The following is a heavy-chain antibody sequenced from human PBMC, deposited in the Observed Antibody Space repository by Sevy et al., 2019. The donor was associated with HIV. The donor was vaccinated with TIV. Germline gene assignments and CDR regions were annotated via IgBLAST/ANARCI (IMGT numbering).Heavy chain of an antibody. CDR1: GLRFNNYG. CDR2: ISHDGRKR. V-gene: IGHV3-30*18. J-gene: IGHJ4*02. Sequence: GGSLRLSCRASGLRFNNYGMHWVRQAPGKGLQWVAVISHDGRKRFYADSLEGRFTISRDNSKNTLYLQMSGLRTEDTAMYYCTKLDYDLLTGNPDYWGQGTLVTVSS. D-gene: IGHD3-9*01. CDR3: TKLDYDLLTGNPDY.